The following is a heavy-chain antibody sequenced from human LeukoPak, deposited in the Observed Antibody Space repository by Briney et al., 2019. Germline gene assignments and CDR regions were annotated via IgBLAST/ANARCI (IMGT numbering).Heavy chain of an antibody. CDR1: GGSISSYY. J-gene: IGHJ4*02. D-gene: IGHD3-9*01. V-gene: IGHV4-59*01. CDR2: IYYSGST. CDR3: ARVTGYMIEDYFDY. Sequence: PSETLSLTCTVSGGSISSYYWSWIRQPPGKGLEWIGYIYYSGSTNYNPSLKSRVTISVDTSKNQFSLKLSSVTAADAAVYYCARVTGYMIEDYFDYWGQGTLVTVSS.